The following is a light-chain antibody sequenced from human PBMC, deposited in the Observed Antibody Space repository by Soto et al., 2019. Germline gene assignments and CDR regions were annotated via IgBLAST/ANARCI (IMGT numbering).Light chain of an antibody. J-gene: IGKJ4*01. CDR2: TAS. CDR1: QSVKGNY. CDR3: QPYGSSPQLT. V-gene: IGKV3-20*01. Sequence: EIVLTQSPGTLSLSPGEGATLSCRASQSVKGNYLAWYQHKPGQAPRLLIYTASHRPTGIPDRFSGSGSGTDFSLGFSRLAPEAFAVYYCQPYGSSPQLTFGGGTRVEMK.